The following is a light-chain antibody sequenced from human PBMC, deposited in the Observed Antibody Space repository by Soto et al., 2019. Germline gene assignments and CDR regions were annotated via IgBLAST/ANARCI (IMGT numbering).Light chain of an antibody. J-gene: IGKJ5*01. V-gene: IGKV3-20*01. CDR1: QSVSSSY. CDR2: GAS. Sequence: VLMTQSPSTLCLSPVERATLSCRASQSVSSSYLAWYQQKPGQPPRLLIYGASSRATGIPDRFSGSGSGTDFTLTISRLEPEDFAVFYCQHYDSLPITFGQGTRLE. CDR3: QHYDSLPIT.